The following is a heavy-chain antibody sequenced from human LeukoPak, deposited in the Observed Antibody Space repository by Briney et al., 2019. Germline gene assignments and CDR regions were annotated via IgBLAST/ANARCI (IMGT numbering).Heavy chain of an antibody. J-gene: IGHJ4*02. D-gene: IGHD3-10*01. CDR2: FHNRGTT. Sequence: PPETLCLTCTVSGGSISGYSWTWIRQPPGQGLEWIGYFHNRGTTSYNPPLTCRVTISVVTAMDQISLKLNSVTAADTAVYYCARGHLGLSPWGQGTLVTVST. V-gene: IGHV4-59*01. CDR1: GGSISGYS. CDR3: ARGHLGLSP.